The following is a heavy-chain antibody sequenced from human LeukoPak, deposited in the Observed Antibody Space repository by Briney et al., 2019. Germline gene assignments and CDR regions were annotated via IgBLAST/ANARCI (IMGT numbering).Heavy chain of an antibody. CDR1: GYSFTSYW. J-gene: IGHJ6*03. V-gene: IGHV5-51*01. CDR3: ARHGHCTNGVCYSNSYYYMDV. Sequence: GESLKISCKGSGYSFTSYWIGWVRQMPGKGLEWMGIIYPDDSDTRYSPSFEGQVIISVDKSISTAYLQWSSLKASDTATYYCARHGHCTNGVCYSNSYYYMDVWGKGTTVTVSS. CDR2: IYPDDSDT. D-gene: IGHD2-8*01.